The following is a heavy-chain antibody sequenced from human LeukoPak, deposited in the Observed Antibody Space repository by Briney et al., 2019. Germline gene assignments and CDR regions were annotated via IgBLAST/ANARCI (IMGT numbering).Heavy chain of an antibody. D-gene: IGHD3-10*01. J-gene: IGHJ4*02. CDR2: IYPGDSDT. CDR1: GYSFTSYW. Sequence: GESLKISCKGSGYSFTSYWIGWVRQMPGKGLEWMGIIYPGDSDTRYSPSFQGQVTISADKSISTAYLQWSSLKPSHTAMYYCARLAFHYYGSGSHFDYWGQGTLVTVSS. V-gene: IGHV5-51*01. CDR3: ARLAFHYYGSGSHFDY.